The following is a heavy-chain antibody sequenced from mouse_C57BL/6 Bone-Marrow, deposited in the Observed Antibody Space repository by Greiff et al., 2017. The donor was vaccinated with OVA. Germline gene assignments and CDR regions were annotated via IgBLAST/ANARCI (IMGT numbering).Heavy chain of an antibody. CDR1: GYSFTGYY. Sequence: EVKLVESGPELVKPGASVKISCKASGYSFTGYYMNWVKQSPEKSLEWIGEINPSTGGTTYNQKFKAKATLTVDKSSSTAYMQLKSLASEDSAVYYCANDSGYAMDYWGQGTSVTVSS. CDR2: INPSTGGT. V-gene: IGHV1-42*01. J-gene: IGHJ4*01. CDR3: ANDSGYAMDY. D-gene: IGHD3-1*01.